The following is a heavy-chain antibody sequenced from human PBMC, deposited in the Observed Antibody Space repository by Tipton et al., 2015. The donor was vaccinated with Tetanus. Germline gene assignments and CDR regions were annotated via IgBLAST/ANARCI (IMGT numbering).Heavy chain of an antibody. J-gene: IGHJ2*01. D-gene: IGHD5-18*01. CDR3: ARGGSYSYGPRGFDL. V-gene: IGHV4-39*01. CDR1: GASIGSNTYY. Sequence: TLSLTCTVSGASIGSNTYYWGWIRQPPGKGLEWIASVSYSGSTYYNPSLKSRVTMSLDTSKNQFSLKLTSLTVADTAVYYCARGGSYSYGPRGFDLWGRGTLVTVSS. CDR2: VSYSGST.